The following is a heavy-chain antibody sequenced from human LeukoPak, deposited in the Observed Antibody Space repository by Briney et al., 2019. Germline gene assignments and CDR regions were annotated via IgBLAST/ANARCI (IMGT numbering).Heavy chain of an antibody. J-gene: IGHJ4*02. V-gene: IGHV3-23*01. CDR3: AKARVVVAATRGLVDY. CDR1: GFTFSSYA. CDR2: ISGSGGST. D-gene: IGHD2-15*01. Sequence: GGSLRLSCAASGFTFSSYAMSWVRQAPGKGLEWVSAISGSGGSTYYADSVKGRFTISRDNSKNTLYLQMNSLRAEDTAVYYCAKARVVVAATRGLVDYWGQGTLVTVSS.